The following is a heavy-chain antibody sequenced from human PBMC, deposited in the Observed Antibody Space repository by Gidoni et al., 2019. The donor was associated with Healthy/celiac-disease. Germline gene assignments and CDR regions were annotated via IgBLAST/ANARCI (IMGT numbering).Heavy chain of an antibody. CDR1: GFTFSSYA. V-gene: IGHV3-30*04. D-gene: IGHD3-10*01. CDR2: ISYDGSNK. Sequence: QVQLVESGGGVVQPGRSLRLSCAASGFTFSSYAMHWVRQAPGKGLEWVAVISYDGSNKYYADSVKGRFTISRDNSKNTLYLQMNSLRAEDTAVYYCARALLWFGESYYYYGMDVWGQGTTVTVSS. CDR3: ARALLWFGESYYYYGMDV. J-gene: IGHJ6*02.